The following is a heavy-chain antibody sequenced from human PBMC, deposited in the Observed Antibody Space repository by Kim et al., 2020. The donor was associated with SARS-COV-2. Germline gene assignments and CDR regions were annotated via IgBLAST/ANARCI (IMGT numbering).Heavy chain of an antibody. V-gene: IGHV3-23*01. CDR2: ISTSGGTT. Sequence: GGSLRLSCVASGFTFNTYGMSWVRQPPGKGLEWVSIISTSGGTTYYTDDVKGRFTISRDNSKNTLYLQMNGLRVEDTALYYCAGRGGGRESDYWGQGTLVSVAS. D-gene: IGHD3-16*01. CDR1: GFTFNTYG. J-gene: IGHJ4*02. CDR3: AGRGGGRESDY.